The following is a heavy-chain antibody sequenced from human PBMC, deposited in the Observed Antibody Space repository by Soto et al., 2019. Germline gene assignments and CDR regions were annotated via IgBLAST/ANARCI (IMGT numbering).Heavy chain of an antibody. CDR1: GFTFSGYS. CDR2: ISSSSSYI. J-gene: IGHJ6*02. CDR3: ASLRSELHYYYYGMDV. Sequence: PGGSLRLSCAASGFTFSGYSMNWVRQAPGKGLEWVSSISSSSSYIYYADSVKGRFTISRDKGKNSLYLQMNSLRAEDTAVYYCASLRSELHYYYYGMDVWGQGTTVTVSS. V-gene: IGHV3-21*04. D-gene: IGHD1-26*01.